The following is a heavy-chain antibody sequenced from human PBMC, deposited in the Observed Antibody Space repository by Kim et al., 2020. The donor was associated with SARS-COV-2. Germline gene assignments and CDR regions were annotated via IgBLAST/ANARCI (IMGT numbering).Heavy chain of an antibody. CDR1: GGSISSYY. J-gene: IGHJ6*02. V-gene: IGHV4-59*01. CDR3: ARDKGLPYGSGEQGMDV. CDR2: IYYSGST. D-gene: IGHD3-10*01. Sequence: SETLSLTCTVSGGSISSYYWSWIRQPPGKGLEWIGYIYYSGSTNYNPSLKSRVTISVDTSKNQFSLKLSSVTAADTAVYYCARDKGLPYGSGEQGMDVWGQGTTVTVSS.